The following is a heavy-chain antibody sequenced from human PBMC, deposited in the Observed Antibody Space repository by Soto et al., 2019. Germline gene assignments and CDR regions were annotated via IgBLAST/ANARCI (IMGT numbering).Heavy chain of an antibody. J-gene: IGHJ5*02. CDR3: ARASGRSWYNWFDP. Sequence: QVQLVQSGAEVKKPGSSVTVSCKASGGSFSNSGISWLRQAPGQGLEWMGGIVPLFGTTNYAHKFRGRVTFTADESTSTAYMEVASLRSEDTAIYYCARASGRSWYNWFDPWGQGTLVTVST. D-gene: IGHD6-13*01. CDR1: GGSFSNSG. CDR2: IVPLFGTT. V-gene: IGHV1-69*01.